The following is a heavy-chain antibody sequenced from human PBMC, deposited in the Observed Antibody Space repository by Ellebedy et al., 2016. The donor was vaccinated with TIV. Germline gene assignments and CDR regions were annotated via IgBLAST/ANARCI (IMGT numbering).Heavy chain of an antibody. J-gene: IGHJ4*02. CDR3: ARDSILTMGRGIFADY. V-gene: IGHV3-74*01. Sequence: GESLKISCAASGFTFSSHWMHWVRQGPGKGLVWVSRINNDGNITIYADSVKGRFAISRDNAKNTLYLQMNSQRAGDTAVYYCARDSILTMGRGIFADYWGQGTLVTVSS. D-gene: IGHD3-10*01. CDR2: INNDGNIT. CDR1: GFTFSSHW.